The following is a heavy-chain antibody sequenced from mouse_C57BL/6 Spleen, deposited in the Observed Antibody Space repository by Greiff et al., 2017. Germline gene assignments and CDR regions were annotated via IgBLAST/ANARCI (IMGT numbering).Heavy chain of an antibody. CDR2: IYPGDGDT. D-gene: IGHD2-5*01. CDR3: ARELTTGLYCSNLDYAMDY. J-gene: IGHJ4*01. CDR1: GYAFSSYW. Sequence: QVQLQQSGAELVKPGASVKISCKASGYAFSSYWMTWVKQRPGKGLEWIGQIYPGDGDTNYNGKFKGKATLTADKSSSTAYMQLSSLTSEDSAVYFCARELTTGLYCSNLDYAMDYWGQGTSVTVSS. V-gene: IGHV1-82*01.